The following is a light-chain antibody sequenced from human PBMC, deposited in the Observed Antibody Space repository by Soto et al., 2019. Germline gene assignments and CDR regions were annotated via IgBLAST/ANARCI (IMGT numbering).Light chain of an antibody. V-gene: IGLV2-14*03. CDR1: SSDVGGYNH. Sequence: QSALTQPASVSGSPGQSITIACTGTSSDVGGYNHVSWYQVHPGKAPRLVIYDDSIRPPAVSDRFSGSTSGNTASLTISGLQAEDEADYYCSSYTATRTVVFGGGTKVTVL. CDR3: SSYTATRTVV. J-gene: IGLJ3*02. CDR2: DDS.